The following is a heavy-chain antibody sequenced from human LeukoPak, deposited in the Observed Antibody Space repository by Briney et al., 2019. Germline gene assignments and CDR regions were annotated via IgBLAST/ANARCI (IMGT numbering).Heavy chain of an antibody. J-gene: IGHJ6*02. V-gene: IGHV5-51*01. CDR3: ARGVYCSGGSCYLPAYYYYYYGMDV. Sequence: GESLKISCKGSGYNFTSYWIGWVRQMPGKGLEWMGIIYPGDSDTSYSPSFQGQVTISADKSISTAYLQWSSLKASDTAMYYCARGVYCSGGSCYLPAYYYYYYGMDVWGQGTTVTVSS. D-gene: IGHD2-15*01. CDR2: IYPGDSDT. CDR1: GYNFTSYW.